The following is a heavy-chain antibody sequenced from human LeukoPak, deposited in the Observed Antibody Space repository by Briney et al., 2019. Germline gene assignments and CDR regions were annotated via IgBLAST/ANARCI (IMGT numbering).Heavy chain of an antibody. CDR1: GFTVSSNY. Sequence: AGGSLRLSCAASGFTVSSNYMSWVRQAPGKGLEWVSAIYSGGSTYYADSVKGRFTISRDSSKNTLYLQMNSLRAEDTAVYYCARDLVGITCRWGQGTLVTVSS. V-gene: IGHV3-53*01. J-gene: IGHJ4*02. CDR3: ARDLVGITCR. D-gene: IGHD6-6*01. CDR2: IYSGGST.